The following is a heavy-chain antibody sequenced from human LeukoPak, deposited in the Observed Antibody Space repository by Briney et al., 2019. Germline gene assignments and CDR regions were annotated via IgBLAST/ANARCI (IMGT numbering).Heavy chain of an antibody. CDR2: IYSGGST. J-gene: IGHJ4*02. Sequence: GGSLRLSCAASGFTVSSDYMSWARRAPGWGLEWVSVIYSGGSTYYADSVKGRFTVSRDNSKNTLYLQMNSLRAEDTAVYYGARGEYRSSWYLDNWGQGTLVTVSS. V-gene: IGHV3-53*01. CDR1: GFTVSSDY. D-gene: IGHD6-13*01. CDR3: ARGEYRSSWYLDN.